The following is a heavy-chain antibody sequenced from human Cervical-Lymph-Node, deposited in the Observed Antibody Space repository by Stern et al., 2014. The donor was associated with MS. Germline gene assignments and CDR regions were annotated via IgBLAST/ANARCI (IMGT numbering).Heavy chain of an antibody. J-gene: IGHJ5*02. D-gene: IGHD3-16*01. CDR3: AKADDYAAGIDA. CDR2: FGWNSEGR. V-gene: IGHV3-9*01. CDR1: GFKFDDFS. Sequence: EVQLVESGGGMVQPGRSLRLSCEASGFKFDDFSMHWVRQAPGKGLEWVSGFGWNSEGRGYADSVQGRFTISRDNAKSSLYLQMNSLTAEDTALYYCAKADDYAAGIDAWGQGTLVVVSS.